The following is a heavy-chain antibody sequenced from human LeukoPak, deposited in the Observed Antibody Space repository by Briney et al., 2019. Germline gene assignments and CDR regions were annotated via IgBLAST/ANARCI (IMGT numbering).Heavy chain of an antibody. Sequence: PGGSLRLSCAASGFTFSSYAMSWVRQAPGQGLEWVSAISGSGGSTYYADSVKGRFTISRDNSKNTLYLQMNSLRAEDTAVYYCAKDVDYTDAFDIWGQGTMVTVSS. CDR1: GFTFSSYA. D-gene: IGHD4-11*01. V-gene: IGHV3-23*01. J-gene: IGHJ3*02. CDR3: AKDVDYTDAFDI. CDR2: ISGSGGST.